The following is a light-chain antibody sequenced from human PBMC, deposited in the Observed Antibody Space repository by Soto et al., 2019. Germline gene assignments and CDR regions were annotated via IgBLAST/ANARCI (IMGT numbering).Light chain of an antibody. CDR3: QQRSNQLT. V-gene: IGKV3-11*01. CDR1: QSVSSY. CDR2: DAS. Sequence: EIVLTQSPATLCLSPGERATLSCRASQSVSSYLAWYQQKPGQAPRLLIYDASNRATGIPARFSGSGSGTDFTLTISSLEPEDFAVYYCQQRSNQLTFGGGTKVDIK. J-gene: IGKJ4*01.